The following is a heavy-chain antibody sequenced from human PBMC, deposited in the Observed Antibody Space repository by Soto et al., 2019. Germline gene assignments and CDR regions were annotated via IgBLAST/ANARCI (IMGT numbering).Heavy chain of an antibody. D-gene: IGHD3-22*01. V-gene: IGHV4-59*05. CDR3: ARDFFDSSDYTTNWFDP. CDR2: IYHTGNA. CDR1: GGSISNYY. J-gene: IGHJ5*02. Sequence: SETLSLTCTVSGGSISNYYWSWIRQPPGEGLEWIGSIYHTGNAYYNPSLKSRVTISVDTSKNQFSLKLTSVTAADAALYYCARDFFDSSDYTTNWFDPWGQGTLVTVSS.